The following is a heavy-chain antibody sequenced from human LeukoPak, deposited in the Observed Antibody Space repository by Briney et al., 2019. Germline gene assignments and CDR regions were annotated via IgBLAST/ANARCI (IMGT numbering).Heavy chain of an antibody. V-gene: IGHV3-23*01. CDR2: ISAFGDST. CDR3: AKDGYIVVVQASIYVVGYFDY. J-gene: IGHJ4*02. CDR1: GFRFSTYG. Sequence: GGALRLSCVASGFRFSTYGMSWVRQAPGKGLEWVSGISAFGDSTYYADSVKGRFTISRDNSRNTLYLQMNNLRAEDTAVYYCAKDGYIVVVQASIYVVGYFDYWGQGTLVTVSS. D-gene: IGHD2-2*02.